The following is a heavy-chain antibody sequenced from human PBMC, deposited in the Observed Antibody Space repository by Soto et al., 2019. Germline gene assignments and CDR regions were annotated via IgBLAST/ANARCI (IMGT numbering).Heavy chain of an antibody. V-gene: IGHV4-59*01. D-gene: IGHD3-10*01. CDR1: GDSISSYY. CDR3: ARERNYGSGFDC. J-gene: IGHJ4*02. CDR2: IYYSGST. Sequence: QVQLQESGPGLVKPSETLSLTCIISGDSISSYYWSWIRQSPEKGLECIGYIYYSGSTNYNPSLKSRVTISVDTSKNQFSLKLSSVTAADTAVYYCARERNYGSGFDCWGQGTLVTVSS.